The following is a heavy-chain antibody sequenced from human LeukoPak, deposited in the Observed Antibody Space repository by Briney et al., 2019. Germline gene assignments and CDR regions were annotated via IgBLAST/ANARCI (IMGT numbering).Heavy chain of an antibody. CDR1: GGSISSSY. V-gene: IGHV4-4*08. CDR2: IYNTGTT. J-gene: IGHJ4*02. Sequence: PSETLSLTCNVSGGSISSSYWSWIRQPPGKGLEWVGYIYNTGTTNYNPSLKSRVTISVDTSKNQLSLRLSSVTAAETAVYYCARDEPPGARRHLDYWGQGTLVTVSS. D-gene: IGHD1-14*01. CDR3: ARDEPPGARRHLDY.